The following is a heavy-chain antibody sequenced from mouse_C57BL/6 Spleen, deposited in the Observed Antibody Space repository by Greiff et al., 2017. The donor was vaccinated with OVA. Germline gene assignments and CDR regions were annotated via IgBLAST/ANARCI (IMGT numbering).Heavy chain of an antibody. Sequence: EVQLQQSGAELVKPGASVKLSCTASGFNIKDYYMHWVKQRTEQGLEWIGRIEPEDGETKYAPKCQGKATITADTSSNTAYLQLSSLTSGDTAVYYCARSQPWFAYWGQGTLVTVSA. CDR1: GFNIKDYY. V-gene: IGHV14-2*01. CDR3: ARSQPWFAY. J-gene: IGHJ3*01. CDR2: IEPEDGET.